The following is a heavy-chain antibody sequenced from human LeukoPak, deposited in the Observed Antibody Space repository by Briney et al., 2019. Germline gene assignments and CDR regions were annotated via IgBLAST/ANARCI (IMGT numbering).Heavy chain of an antibody. CDR3: ARAYYYDSSGYYFFDY. CDR1: GGSISSYY. J-gene: IGHJ4*02. D-gene: IGHD3-22*01. V-gene: IGHV4-4*07. CDR2: IYTSGST. Sequence: PSETLSLTCTVSGGSISSYYWSWIRQPAGKGLEWIGRIYTSGSTNYNPSLKSRVTMSVDKSKNQFSLKLSSVTAADTAVYYCARAYYYDSSGYYFFDYWGQGTLVTVSS.